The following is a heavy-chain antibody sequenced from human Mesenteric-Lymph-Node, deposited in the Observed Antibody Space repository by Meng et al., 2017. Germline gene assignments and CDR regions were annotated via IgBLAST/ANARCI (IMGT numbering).Heavy chain of an antibody. CDR3: ARDHGFLNWFDP. D-gene: IGHD2/OR15-2a*01. CDR1: GFTFSDYY. Sequence: VQRVESGEGFVKAGGSLRLSCAASGFTFSDYYMTWIRPPPGQGLEWVASISPTGGSIYYADSVKGRLSISRDNAKNSLSLQMNSLRVEDTAIYYCARDHGFLNWFDPWGQGTLVTVSS. J-gene: IGHJ5*02. V-gene: IGHV3-11*04. CDR2: ISPTGGSI.